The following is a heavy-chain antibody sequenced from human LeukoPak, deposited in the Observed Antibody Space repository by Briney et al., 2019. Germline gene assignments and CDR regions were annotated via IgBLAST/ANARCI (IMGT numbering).Heavy chain of an antibody. J-gene: IGHJ2*01. CDR1: GGSISSGDYY. D-gene: IGHD2-21*02. CDR3: ARGGFGMDIVVVTAKSYYWYFDL. Sequence: PSETLSLTCTVSGGSISSGDYYWSWIRQPPGTGLEWLGYIYYSGSTYYNPSLKSRVTIAVDTSKNQFSLKLSSVTAADTAVYYCARGGFGMDIVVVTAKSYYWYFDLWGRGTLVTVSS. CDR2: IYYSGST. V-gene: IGHV4-30-4*01.